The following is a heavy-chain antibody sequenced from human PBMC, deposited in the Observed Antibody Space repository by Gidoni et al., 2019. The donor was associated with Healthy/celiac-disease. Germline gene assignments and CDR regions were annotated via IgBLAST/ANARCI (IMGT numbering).Heavy chain of an antibody. CDR1: GLPFDDYA. CDR2: ISGDGGST. J-gene: IGHJ4*02. D-gene: IGHD5-18*01. Sequence: EVQLVASGGGVVQPGGSLRLSCAASGLPFDDYAMHWVRPAPGKGLEWVSRISGDGGSTYYADSVKGRFTISRDNSKNSLYLQMNSLRTEDTALYYCAKDMGTAMVLIDYWGQGTLVTVSS. CDR3: AKDMGTAMVLIDY. V-gene: IGHV3-43*02.